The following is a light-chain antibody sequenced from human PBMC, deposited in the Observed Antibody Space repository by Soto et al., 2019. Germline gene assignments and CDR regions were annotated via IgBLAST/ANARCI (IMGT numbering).Light chain of an antibody. Sequence: QSVLTQPPSVSGAPGQRVTISCTGSSSNIGARYDVHWYQQLPGTAPKLLIYRNDNRPSGVPDRFSGSKSGTSASLAITGLQAEDEADYYCQSFDSSLRDDVFGTGTKLTVL. CDR2: RND. J-gene: IGLJ1*01. V-gene: IGLV1-40*01. CDR1: SSNIGARYD. CDR3: QSFDSSLRDDV.